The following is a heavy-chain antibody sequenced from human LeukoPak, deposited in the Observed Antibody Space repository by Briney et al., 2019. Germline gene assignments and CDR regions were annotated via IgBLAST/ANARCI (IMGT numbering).Heavy chain of an antibody. D-gene: IGHD2-15*01. J-gene: IGHJ4*02. V-gene: IGHV4-59*11. CDR2: IYYSGST. CDR1: GGSISSHY. CDR3: VRSSDCSRGACHPEY. Sequence: SETLSLTCTVSGGSISSHYWSWIRQPPGKGLEWIGYIYYSGSTNYNPSLKSRVTISVDTSKNQFSLKLSSVTAADTAMYYCVRSSDCSRGACHPEYWGQGTLVTVSS.